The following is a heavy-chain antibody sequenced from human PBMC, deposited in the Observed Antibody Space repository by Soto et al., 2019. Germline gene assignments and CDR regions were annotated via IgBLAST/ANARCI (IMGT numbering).Heavy chain of an antibody. D-gene: IGHD6-19*01. V-gene: IGHV3-53*04. CDR3: ARDTVAGYGIATYYGMDV. Sequence: PGGSLRLSCAASGFTVSSNYMSWVRQAPGKGLEWVSVIYSGGSTYYADSVKGRFTISRHNSKNTLYLQMNSLRAEDTAVYYCARDTVAGYGIATYYGMDVWGQGTTVTVSS. J-gene: IGHJ6*02. CDR1: GFTVSSNY. CDR2: IYSGGST.